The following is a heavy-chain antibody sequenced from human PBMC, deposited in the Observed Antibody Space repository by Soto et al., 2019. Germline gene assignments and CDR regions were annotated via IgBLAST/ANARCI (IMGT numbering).Heavy chain of an antibody. CDR2: IKQDGSEK. J-gene: IGHJ6*03. CDR3: ARISGFGRPYYYYYMDV. V-gene: IGHV3-7*01. D-gene: IGHD3-10*01. Sequence: EVQLVESGGGLVQPGGSLRLSCAASGFTFSSYWMSWVRQAPGKGLEWVANIKQDGSEKYYVDSVKGRFTISRDNAKNSRYLQMNSLRDEDTAVYYCARISGFGRPYYYYYMDVWGKGTTVTVSS. CDR1: GFTFSSYW.